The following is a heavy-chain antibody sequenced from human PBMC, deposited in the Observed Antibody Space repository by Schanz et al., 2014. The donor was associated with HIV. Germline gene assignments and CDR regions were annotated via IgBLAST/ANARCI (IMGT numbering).Heavy chain of an antibody. V-gene: IGHV1-18*01. Sequence: QVQLVQSGAEVKKPGASVRVSCEASGYTFTTYDINWVRQAPGQGLEWMGWISAYKGNTNYAQKLQGRVTMTTDTSTNTAYMELRRLRSDDTAVYYCARWGRGCSGGSCYWGYYGMDVWGQGTTVTVSS. J-gene: IGHJ6*02. D-gene: IGHD2-15*01. CDR2: ISAYKGNT. CDR1: GYTFTTYD. CDR3: ARWGRGCSGGSCYWGYYGMDV.